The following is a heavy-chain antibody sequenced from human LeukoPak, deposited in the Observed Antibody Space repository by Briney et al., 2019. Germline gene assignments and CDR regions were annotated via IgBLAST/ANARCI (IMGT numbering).Heavy chain of an antibody. Sequence: PSETLSLTCTVSGYSISSGYYWGWIRQPPGMGLKWIGSVYHSGSTYYNPSLKSRVTISVDTTKNQFSLKLSSVTAADTAVYYCARENSSSSDWFDPWGQGTLVTVSS. CDR1: GYSISSGYY. CDR3: ARENSSSSDWFDP. J-gene: IGHJ5*02. CDR2: VYHSGST. D-gene: IGHD6-6*01. V-gene: IGHV4-38-2*02.